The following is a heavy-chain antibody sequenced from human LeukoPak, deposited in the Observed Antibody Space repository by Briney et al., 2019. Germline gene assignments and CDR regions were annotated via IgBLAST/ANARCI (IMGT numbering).Heavy chain of an antibody. J-gene: IGHJ4*02. CDR1: GGSISSGGYY. D-gene: IGHD6-19*01. CDR2: IYYSGST. Sequence: PSETLSLTCTVSGGSISSGGYYWSWIRQPPGKGLEWIGCIYYSGSTNYNPSLKSRVTISVDTSKNQFSLKLSSVTAADTAVYYCASGEAVAGTLGYWGQGTLVTVSS. CDR3: ASGEAVAGTLGY. V-gene: IGHV4-61*08.